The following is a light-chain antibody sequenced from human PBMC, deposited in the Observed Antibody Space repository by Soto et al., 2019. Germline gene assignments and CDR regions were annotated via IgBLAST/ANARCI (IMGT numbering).Light chain of an antibody. CDR2: DVN. Sequence: QSVLTQPPSASGSPGQSVTISCTGTSSDVGAYIFVSWYQQHPGKAPKLMVYDVNRRPPGVPDRFFGSKSGTSASLAITGLQAEDEGDYYCQSYDSTLSARYVFGTGTKVTVL. J-gene: IGLJ1*01. V-gene: IGLV2-8*01. CDR3: QSYDSTLSARYV. CDR1: SSDVGAYIF.